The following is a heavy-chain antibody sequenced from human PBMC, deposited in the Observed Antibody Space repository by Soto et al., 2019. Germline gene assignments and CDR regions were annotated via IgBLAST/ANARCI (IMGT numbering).Heavy chain of an antibody. CDR3: AKALRLCVTTPCSYYNGMDV. J-gene: IGHJ6*02. V-gene: IGHV3-23*01. CDR1: GFTFSSYA. CDR2: LSGSGGST. Sequence: GGSLRLSCAASGFTFSSYAMNWVRQAPGKGLEWVSALSGSGGSTYYAASVKGRFTISRDNSKNTLYLQMNSLRAGDTAVYYCAKALRLCVTTPCSYYNGMDVWGQGITVTVSS. D-gene: IGHD1-1*01.